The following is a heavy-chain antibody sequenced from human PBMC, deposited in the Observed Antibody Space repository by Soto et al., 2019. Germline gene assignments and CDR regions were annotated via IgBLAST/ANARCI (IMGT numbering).Heavy chain of an antibody. D-gene: IGHD3-22*01. CDR1: GFTFSNAW. CDR3: TTLGMIVVVINDDY. V-gene: IGHV3-15*07. J-gene: IGHJ4*02. CDR2: IKSKTDGGTT. Sequence: GGSLRLSCAASGFTFSNAWMNWVRQAPGKGLEWVGRIKSKTDGGTTDYAAPVKGRFTISRDDSKNTLYLQMNSLKTEDTAVYYCTTLGMIVVVINDDYWGQGTLVTVSS.